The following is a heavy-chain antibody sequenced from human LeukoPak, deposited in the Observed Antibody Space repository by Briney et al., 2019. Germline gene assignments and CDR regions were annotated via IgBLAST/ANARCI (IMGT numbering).Heavy chain of an antibody. V-gene: IGHV4-59*08. J-gene: IGHJ4*02. CDR2: ISYIGST. D-gene: IGHD3-3*01. CDR3: ARKRADFWYYFDY. Sequence: PSETLSLTCTASGGSISSSYWSWIRQPPGKGLEWIGYISYIGSTNYNPSLNSRVTISVDTSRNQLSLKLSSVTAADTAVYYCARKRADFWYYFDYWGQGNLVTVSS. CDR1: GGSISSSY.